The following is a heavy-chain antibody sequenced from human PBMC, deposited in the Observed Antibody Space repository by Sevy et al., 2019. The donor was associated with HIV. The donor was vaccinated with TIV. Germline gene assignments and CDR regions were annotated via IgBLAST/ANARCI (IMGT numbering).Heavy chain of an antibody. D-gene: IGHD2-15*01. Sequence: SETLSLTCNVSGGSISGYYWSWIRQPAGKGLERIGRIYASGSTNYNPSLKSRVTMSADTAKNHFSLKLTSMTAADTAVYYCARSYCGGGSCYSRYFDSWGQGTLVTVSS. V-gene: IGHV4-4*07. CDR1: GGSISGYY. CDR2: IYASGST. J-gene: IGHJ4*02. CDR3: ARSYCGGGSCYSRYFDS.